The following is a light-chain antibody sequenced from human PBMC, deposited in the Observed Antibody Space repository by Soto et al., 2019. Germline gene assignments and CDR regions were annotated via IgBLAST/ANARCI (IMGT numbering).Light chain of an antibody. V-gene: IGLV2-8*01. CDR3: KSYAGSNTYV. CDR2: VAV. J-gene: IGLJ1*01. Sequence: QTVLTQPPSASGSPGQSVTISCTGTKNDIGVYDFVSWYQHHPGKAPRLIIYVAVQRPSGVPDRLSGSKSGNTASLTVSGLQAADEADHFCKSYAGSNTYVFGSGTKVTVL. CDR1: KNDIGVYDF.